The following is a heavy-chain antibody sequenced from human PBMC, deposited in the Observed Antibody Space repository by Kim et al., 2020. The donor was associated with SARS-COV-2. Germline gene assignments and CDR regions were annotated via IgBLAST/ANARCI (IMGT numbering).Heavy chain of an antibody. J-gene: IGHJ3*02. CDR1: GFTFSSYG. V-gene: IGHV3-33*01. Sequence: GGSLRLSCAASGFTFSSYGMHWVRQAPGKGLEWVAVIWFDGSNKYYADSVKGRFTISRDNSENILFLQMNSLRVEDTALYYCARALQGIILTGDLDIWGQGTMVTVSS. D-gene: IGHD3-9*01. CDR2: IWFDGSNK. CDR3: ARALQGIILTGDLDI.